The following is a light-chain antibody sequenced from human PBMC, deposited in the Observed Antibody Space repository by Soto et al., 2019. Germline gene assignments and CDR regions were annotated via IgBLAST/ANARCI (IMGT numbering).Light chain of an antibody. J-gene: IGKJ1*01. CDR3: QQYNRYWT. CDR2: EAS. Sequence: DIQMTQSPSTLSASVGDRVTITCRASQSISSWLAWYQQKPGKAPKLMIYEASSLERGVPSRFSGSGSGTVFTLTISSLQPDVFATYYCQQYNRYWTFGQGTKGEIK. CDR1: QSISSW. V-gene: IGKV1-5*03.